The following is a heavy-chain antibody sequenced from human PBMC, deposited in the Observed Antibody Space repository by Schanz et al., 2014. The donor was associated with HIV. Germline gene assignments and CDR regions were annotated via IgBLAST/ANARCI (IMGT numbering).Heavy chain of an antibody. CDR3: ARALPDEWEPAAYFQH. V-gene: IGHV3-30*19. J-gene: IGHJ1*01. Sequence: QVQLVESGGGVVQPGRSLRLSCTASGFTFSSSGMHWVRQAPGKGLEWVAVISYDGSNKYYADSVKGRFTISRDNSKNTLYLQMNTLRAEDTAVYYCARALPDEWEPAAYFQHWGQGTLVIVSS. CDR1: GFTFSSSG. CDR2: ISYDGSNK. D-gene: IGHD1-26*01.